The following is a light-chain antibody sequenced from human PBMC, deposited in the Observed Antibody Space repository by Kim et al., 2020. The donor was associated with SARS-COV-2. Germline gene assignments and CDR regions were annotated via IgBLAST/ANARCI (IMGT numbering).Light chain of an antibody. Sequence: GQGGTITCSGGSSDIGRKRVKWYQQRPGTAPRLLIYNDNQRPSGVPDRLSGSKSGTSASLAISGLQSEDEADYYCAAWDDSLNGWMFGGGTQLTVL. CDR3: AAWDDSLNGWM. J-gene: IGLJ3*02. CDR1: SSDIGRKR. V-gene: IGLV1-44*01. CDR2: NDN.